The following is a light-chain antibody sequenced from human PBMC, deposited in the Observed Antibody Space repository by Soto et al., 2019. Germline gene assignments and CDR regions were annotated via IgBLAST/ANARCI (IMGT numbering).Light chain of an antibody. Sequence: LTQSSGNLYLTQGERATLSCRASQSLSSSYLAWYQQKPGQAPRLLIYGASSRATGIPDRFSGSGSGTDFTLTISRLEPEDFAVYYCQQCAASPLTFGGGTKVDSK. V-gene: IGKV3-20*01. CDR1: QSLSSSY. CDR3: QQCAASPLT. J-gene: IGKJ4*01. CDR2: GAS.